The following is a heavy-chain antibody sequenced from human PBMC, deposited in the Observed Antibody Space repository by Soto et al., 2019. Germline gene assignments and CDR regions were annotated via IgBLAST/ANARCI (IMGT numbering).Heavy chain of an antibody. J-gene: IGHJ4*02. CDR2: INPDNGNT. Sequence: QVPLVQSGAEVKKPGASVKVSCKASGYTCTSYGISWVRQAPGQGLEWMGWINPDNGNTNYAQKLQGRVTMTTDTPTNTAYMELRSLRSDDTAVYYCARDWLGIDYWCQGTLVTVSS. V-gene: IGHV1-18*01. CDR3: ARDWLGIDY. D-gene: IGHD3-10*01. CDR1: GYTCTSYG.